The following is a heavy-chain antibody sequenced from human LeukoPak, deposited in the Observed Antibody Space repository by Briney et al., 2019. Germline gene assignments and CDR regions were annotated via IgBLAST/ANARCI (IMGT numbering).Heavy chain of an antibody. CDR3: ASEICTNGVCSDVQY. V-gene: IGHV3-66*01. CDR2: IYSGGST. D-gene: IGHD2-8*01. CDR1: GFTVSSNY. Sequence: GGSLRLSCAASGFTVSSNYMSWVRQAPGKGLEWVSVIYSGGSTYYADSVKGRFTISRDNSKNTLYLQMNSLRAEDTAVYYCASEICTNGVCSDVQYWGQGILVTVSS. J-gene: IGHJ4*02.